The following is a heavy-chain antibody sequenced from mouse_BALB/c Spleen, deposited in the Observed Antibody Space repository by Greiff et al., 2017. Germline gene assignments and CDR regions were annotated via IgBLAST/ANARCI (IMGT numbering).Heavy chain of an antibody. CDR1: GDSITSGY. J-gene: IGHJ1*01. CDR3: ARRLSSSYEDWYFDV. D-gene: IGHD1-1*01. V-gene: IGHV3-8*02. Sequence: EVKLVESGPSLVKPSQTLSLTCSVTGDSITSGYWNWIRKFPGNKLEYMGYISYSGSTYYNPSLKSRISITRDTSKNQYYLQLNSVTTEDTATYYCARRLSSSYEDWYFDVWGAGTTVTVSS. CDR2: ISYSGST.